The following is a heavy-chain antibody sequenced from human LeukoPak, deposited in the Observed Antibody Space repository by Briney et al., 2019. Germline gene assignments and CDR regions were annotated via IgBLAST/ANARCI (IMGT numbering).Heavy chain of an antibody. V-gene: IGHV4-4*07. CDR2: IYTSGST. J-gene: IGHJ6*03. CDR3: ARGNADGPYYMDV. CDR1: GGSISFSY. Sequence: PSKTLPLTCTISGGSISFSYWTWIRQPAEKGLEWIGRIYTSGSTNYNPSLKSRVTMSVDTSKKQFSLNLSSVTAADTAVYYCARGNADGPYYMDVWGKGTTVTVSS.